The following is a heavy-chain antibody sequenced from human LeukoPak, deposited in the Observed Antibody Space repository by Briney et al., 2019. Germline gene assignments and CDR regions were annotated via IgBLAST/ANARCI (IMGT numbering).Heavy chain of an antibody. Sequence: SETLSLTCTVSGGSISSSSYYWGWIRQPPGKGLEWIGSIYYSGSTYYNPSLKSRVTISVDTSKNQFSLKLSSVTAADRPGNYCARDRVTTVVYFDYWGQGTLVTVSS. J-gene: IGHJ4*02. V-gene: IGHV4-39*07. D-gene: IGHD4-23*01. CDR3: ARDRVTTVVYFDY. CDR2: IYYSGST. CDR1: GGSISSSSYY.